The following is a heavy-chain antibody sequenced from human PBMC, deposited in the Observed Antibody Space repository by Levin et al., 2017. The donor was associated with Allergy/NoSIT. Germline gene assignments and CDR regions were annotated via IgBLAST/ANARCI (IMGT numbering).Heavy chain of an antibody. CDR2: ISTHNANT. CDR3: ARFVVTPVSYFYMDV. Sequence: PGESLKISCKASGYTFKNYGISWVRQAPGQGLEWMGWISTHNANTNYAQSFQGRVTMTTDTSTSTADMELRSLISDDTAVYYCARFVVTPVSYFYMDVWGKGTTVTVSS. D-gene: IGHD2-2*01. V-gene: IGHV1-18*01. J-gene: IGHJ6*03. CDR1: GYTFKNYG.